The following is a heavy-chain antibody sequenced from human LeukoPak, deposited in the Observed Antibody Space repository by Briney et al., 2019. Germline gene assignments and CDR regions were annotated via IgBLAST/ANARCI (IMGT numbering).Heavy chain of an antibody. CDR3: ASPGSGVVVPARYFYYYAMDV. J-gene: IGHJ6*02. CDR1: GGTFSSYA. Sequence: ASVKVSCKASGGTFSSYAISWVRQAPGQGLEWMGGIIPIFGTANYAQKFQGRVTITADESTSTAYMELSSLRSEDTAVYYCASPGSGVVVPARYFYYYAMDVWGQGTTVTVSS. CDR2: IIPIFGTA. V-gene: IGHV1-69*13. D-gene: IGHD2-2*01.